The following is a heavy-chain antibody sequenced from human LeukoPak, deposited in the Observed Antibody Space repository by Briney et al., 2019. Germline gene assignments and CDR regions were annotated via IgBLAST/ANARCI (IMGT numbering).Heavy chain of an antibody. CDR3: ARDPWMEWYFDY. CDR1: GFTLSSYW. J-gene: IGHJ4*02. V-gene: IGHV3-74*01. CDR2: INSDGSST. Sequence: GGSLRLSCAASGFTLSSYWMHWVRQAPGKGLVWVSRINSDGSSTSYADSVKGRFTIPRDNAKNTLYLQKNSLRAEDTAVYYCARDPWMEWYFDYWGQGTLVTVSS. D-gene: IGHD3-3*01.